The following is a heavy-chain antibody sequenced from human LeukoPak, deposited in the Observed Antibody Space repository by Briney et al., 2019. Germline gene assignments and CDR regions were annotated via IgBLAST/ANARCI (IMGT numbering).Heavy chain of an antibody. CDR3: ARVSGQFYFYYYMDV. V-gene: IGHV4-39*07. CDR2: INHSGST. Sequence: SETLSLTCTVSGGSISSSSYYRGWIRQPPGKGLEWIGEINHSGSTNYNPSLKSRVTISVDTSKNQFSLKLSSVTAADTAVYYCARVSGQFYFYYYMDVWGKGTTVTISS. CDR1: GGSISSSSYY. J-gene: IGHJ6*03. D-gene: IGHD6-19*01.